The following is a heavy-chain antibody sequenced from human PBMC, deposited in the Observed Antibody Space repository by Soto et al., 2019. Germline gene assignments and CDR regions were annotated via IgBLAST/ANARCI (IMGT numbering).Heavy chain of an antibody. CDR1: GYTFTGHY. V-gene: IGHV1-2*02. CDR3: ARDVYSVEY. CDR2: INPHSGDT. Sequence: QVQLVQSGAEVKKPGASVKVSCKASGYTFTGHYVHWVRQAPGQGLARMGWINPHSGDTHYAQKFQGRVTMSRDTSVNTAYLELSWLRSDDTAVYFCARDVYSVEYWGQGTLVTVS. D-gene: IGHD2-8*01. J-gene: IGHJ4*02.